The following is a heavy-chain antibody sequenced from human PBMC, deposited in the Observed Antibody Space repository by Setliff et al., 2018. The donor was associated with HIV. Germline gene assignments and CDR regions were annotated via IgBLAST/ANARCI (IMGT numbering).Heavy chain of an antibody. J-gene: IGHJ4*02. V-gene: IGHV4-39*01. D-gene: IGHD1-7*01. CDR2: VYYTGSS. CDR1: DDSISSSNYY. Sequence: ASETLSLTCVVSDDSISSSNYYWGWIRQTPGRTLEWIGSVYYTGSSFFNPSLKSRVTISVDTSKNQFSLNLNSLTAADTAVYYCARHKNYGPIFDSWGQGTLVTVSS. CDR3: ARHKNYGPIFDS.